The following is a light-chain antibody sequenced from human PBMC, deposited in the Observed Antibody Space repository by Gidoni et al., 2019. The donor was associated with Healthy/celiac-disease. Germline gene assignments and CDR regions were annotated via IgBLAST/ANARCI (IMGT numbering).Light chain of an antibody. CDR1: SSDVGSYNL. CDR2: EGS. J-gene: IGLJ1*01. V-gene: IGLV2-23*01. Sequence: QSALTKPASVSGSPGQSITISCTGTSSDVGSYNLVSWYQQHPGKAPKLMIYEGSKRPSGVSNRFSGSKSGNTASLTISGLQAEDEANYYCCSYAGSLNYVFGTGTKVTVL. CDR3: CSYAGSLNYV.